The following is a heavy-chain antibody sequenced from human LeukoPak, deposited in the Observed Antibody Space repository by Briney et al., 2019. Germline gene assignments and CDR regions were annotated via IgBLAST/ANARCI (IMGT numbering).Heavy chain of an antibody. D-gene: IGHD4-17*01. V-gene: IGHV4-59*01. CDR1: GGSISSYY. Sequence: PSETLSLTCSVSGGSISSYYWSWIRQPPGKGLEYIGYIYYSGSTNYNPSLKSRVTISLDTAKNQFSLKLSSVTAADTAVYYCARGDYVYCYGMDVWGQGTTVTVSS. J-gene: IGHJ6*02. CDR2: IYYSGST. CDR3: ARGDYVYCYGMDV.